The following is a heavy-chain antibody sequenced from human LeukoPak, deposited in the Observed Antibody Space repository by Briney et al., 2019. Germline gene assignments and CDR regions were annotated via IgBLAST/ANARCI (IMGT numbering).Heavy chain of an antibody. V-gene: IGHV3-7*04. CDR2: IWQGESGA. J-gene: IGHJ6*02. Sequence: ETLSLTCAVYGGSFSGYYWSWIRQPPGKGLEWVANIWQGESGAHYVDSVTGRFIVSGDSAKTSLYLQMNNLRAEDSAVYYCVRGRDIVATAPYYYGMDVWGQGTTVTVSS. CDR3: VRGRDIVATAPYYYGMDV. CDR1: GGSFSGYY. D-gene: IGHD5-12*01.